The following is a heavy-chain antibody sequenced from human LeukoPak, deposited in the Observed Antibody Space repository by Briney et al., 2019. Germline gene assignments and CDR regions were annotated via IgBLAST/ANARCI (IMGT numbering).Heavy chain of an antibody. V-gene: IGHV1-69*02. CDR2: TNPMLGIA. CDR3: ASHYDSDNWFDP. Sequence: SVQVSCKGSRGTFSSYTISWVRQATGQGLEWMGRTNPMLGIANYEQKFQGRDTITADKYTSIAYMELTGLRAQDRAVYYCASHYDSDNWFDPWGQGTLVTVSS. J-gene: IGHJ5*02. CDR1: RGTFSSYT. D-gene: IGHD3-3*01.